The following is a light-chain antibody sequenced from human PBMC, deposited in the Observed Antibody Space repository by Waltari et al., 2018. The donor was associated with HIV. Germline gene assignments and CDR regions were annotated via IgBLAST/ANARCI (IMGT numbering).Light chain of an antibody. CDR3: QQYNYWPFT. V-gene: IGKV3-15*01. J-gene: IGKJ3*01. CDR2: GAS. Sequence: EIMMTQSPATLSVSPGERATLSCRASQSVSSNLAWYQQKPGQAPRLLIYGASTRATGFPARFSGSGSGTEFTLTISSLQSEDFAVYYCQQYNYWPFTFGPGTKVDIK. CDR1: QSVSSN.